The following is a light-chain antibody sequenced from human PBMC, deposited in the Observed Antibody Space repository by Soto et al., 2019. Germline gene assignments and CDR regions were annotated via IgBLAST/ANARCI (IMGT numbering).Light chain of an antibody. CDR3: QQYNSYSPST. J-gene: IGKJ2*02. CDR1: QSISSW. V-gene: IGKV1-5*03. Sequence: DIQMTQSPSTLSASVGDRVTITCRASQSISSWLAWYQQKPGKAPKLLIYKAYSLESGVPSRFSGSGSGTAFTLTISSLQPDDFASYYCQQYNSYSPSTFGQGTKLEIK. CDR2: KAY.